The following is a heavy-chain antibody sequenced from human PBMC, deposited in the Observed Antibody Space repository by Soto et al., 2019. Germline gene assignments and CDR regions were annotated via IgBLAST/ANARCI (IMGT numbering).Heavy chain of an antibody. CDR2: IYPGDSDT. CDR1: GYSFTNYW. Sequence: LGESLKISCKGSGYSFTNYWIAWVRQMPGKGLEWMGIIYPGDSDTRYNPSFQGQVTISADKSISAAYLQWSSLKASDTAKYYCARRIAAAGFFDYWGQGTLVTVSS. D-gene: IGHD6-13*01. J-gene: IGHJ4*02. V-gene: IGHV5-51*01. CDR3: ARRIAAAGFFDY.